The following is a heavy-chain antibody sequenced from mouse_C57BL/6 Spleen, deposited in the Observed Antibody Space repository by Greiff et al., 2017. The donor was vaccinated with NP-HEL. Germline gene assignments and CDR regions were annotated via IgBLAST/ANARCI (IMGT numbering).Heavy chain of an antibody. Sequence: QVQLQQPGAELVKPGASVKMSCKASGYTFTSYWITWVKQRPGQGLEWIGDIYPGSGSTNYNEKFKSKATLTVDTSSSTAYMQLSSLTSEDSAVYYCARGDDYEDAMDYWGQGTSVTVSS. V-gene: IGHV1-55*01. CDR2: IYPGSGST. CDR1: GYTFTSYW. J-gene: IGHJ4*01. CDR3: ARGDDYEDAMDY. D-gene: IGHD2-4*01.